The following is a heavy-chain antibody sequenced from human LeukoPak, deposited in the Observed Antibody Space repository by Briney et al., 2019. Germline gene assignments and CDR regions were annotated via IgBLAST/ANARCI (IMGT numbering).Heavy chain of an antibody. Sequence: PGGSLRLSCVASGFTFSISWVTWVRQAPGKGLEWVANIDKHGNGKYYVDSVKGRFAISRDYATNSVFLQMNSLRVEDTSVYYCARDAGWGYYDLWGQGTPVTVSS. V-gene: IGHV3-7*01. CDR3: ARDAGWGYYDL. D-gene: IGHD1-26*01. CDR1: GFTFSISW. CDR2: IDKHGNGK. J-gene: IGHJ4*02.